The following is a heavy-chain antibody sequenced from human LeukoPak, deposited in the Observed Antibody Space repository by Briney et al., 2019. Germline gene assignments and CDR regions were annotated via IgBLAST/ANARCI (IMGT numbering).Heavy chain of an antibody. CDR3: ARRYYESSGYYYFDY. D-gene: IGHD3-22*01. CDR2: SGST. CDR1: GDSISNYY. J-gene: IGHJ4*02. V-gene: IGHV4-59*01. Sequence: TSETLSLTCTVSGDSISNYYWSWIRQPPGKGLEWIGYSGSTNYNPSLKSRVTISVDTSKNQFSLKVSSVTAADTAVYYCARRYYESSGYYYFDYWGQGNLVTVSS.